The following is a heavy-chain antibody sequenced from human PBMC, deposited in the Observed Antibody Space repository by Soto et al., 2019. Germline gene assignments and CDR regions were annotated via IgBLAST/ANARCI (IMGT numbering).Heavy chain of an antibody. CDR1: GFTFRSYG. CDR2: ISYDGSNK. CDR3: AKVLIADYYYGMDV. Sequence: GGSLRLSCAASGFTFRSYGLHRVRQAPGKGLEWVAVISYDGSNKYYADSVKGRFTISRDNSKNTLYLQMNSLRAEDTAVYYRAKVLIADYYYGMDVWGQGTTVTVSS. J-gene: IGHJ6*02. D-gene: IGHD6-13*01. V-gene: IGHV3-30*18.